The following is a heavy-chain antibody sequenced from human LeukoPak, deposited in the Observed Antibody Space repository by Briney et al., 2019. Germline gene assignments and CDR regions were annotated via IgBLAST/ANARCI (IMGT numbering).Heavy chain of an antibody. D-gene: IGHD3-10*01. J-gene: IGHJ6*03. Sequence: SETLSLTCTVSGGSISSGSYYWSWIRQPAGKGLEWIGRIYTSGSTNYNPSLKSRVTISVDTSKNQFSLKLSSVTAADTAVYYCARAGSYGYYYYYMDVWGKGTTVTISS. CDR2: IYTSGST. CDR3: ARAGSYGYYYYYMDV. CDR1: GGSISSGSYY. V-gene: IGHV4-61*02.